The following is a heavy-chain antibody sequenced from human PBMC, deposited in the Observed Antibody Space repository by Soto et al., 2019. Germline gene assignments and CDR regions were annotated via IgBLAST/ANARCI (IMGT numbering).Heavy chain of an antibody. V-gene: IGHV1-3*01. J-gene: IGHJ6*03. D-gene: IGHD3-3*01. CDR2: INAGNGNT. CDR1: GETIASYA. Sequence: VTVCCKASGETIASYARRWVRQATGQRLEWMGWINAGNGNTKYSQKFQGRVTITRDTSASTAYMELSSLRSEDTAVYYCARGGAYYDFWSGYYTPGYYYMDVWGKGTTVTVSS. CDR3: ARGGAYYDFWSGYYTPGYYYMDV.